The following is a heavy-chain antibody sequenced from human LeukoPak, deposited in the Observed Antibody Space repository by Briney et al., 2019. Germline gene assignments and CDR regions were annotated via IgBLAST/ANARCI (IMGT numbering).Heavy chain of an antibody. V-gene: IGHV3-21*06. Sequence: PGGSLRLSCAASGFTFSSYTMNWVRQAPGKGLEWVSSISSSSSYIFYADSVKGRFTISRDNAKNSLYLQMNSLRAEDTAVYYCARDVKIMWTPPYYWGQGTLVTVSS. CDR3: ARDVKIMWTPPYY. D-gene: IGHD3-16*01. CDR1: GFTFSSYT. CDR2: ISSSSSYI. J-gene: IGHJ4*02.